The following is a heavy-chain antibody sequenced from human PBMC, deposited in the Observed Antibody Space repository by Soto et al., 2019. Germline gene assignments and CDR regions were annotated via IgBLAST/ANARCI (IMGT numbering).Heavy chain of an antibody. CDR1: GGTFSSQA. CDR2: IIPISGIA. J-gene: IGHJ4*02. CDR3: ARVDYVYRQRFDY. V-gene: IGHV1-69*01. Sequence: QVQLVQSGAEVKKPGSSVKVSCKASGGTFSSQAISWVRQAPGQGLEWMGGIIPISGIAHYAQKFQGRVTITADDSTSTGYMELTSLRSEDTAIYYCARVDYVYRQRFDYWGQGTLVTVSS. D-gene: IGHD3-16*01.